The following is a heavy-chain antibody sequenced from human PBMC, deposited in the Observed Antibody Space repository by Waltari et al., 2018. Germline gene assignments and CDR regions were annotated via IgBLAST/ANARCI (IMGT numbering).Heavy chain of an antibody. D-gene: IGHD1-26*01. CDR1: GFTFGRSA. CDR2: MSGGGGST. V-gene: IGHV3-23*04. Sequence: VQLVESGGGLVQPGGSLSISCEASGFTFGRSAMTWVRQVPGKGLEWLSAMSGGGGSTYYADSVQGRFIISRDPSKNTLFLQLNSLRVEDTAVYFCAKTLSDPSVGGLDVWGQGTPVTVSS. J-gene: IGHJ6*02. CDR3: AKTLSDPSVGGLDV.